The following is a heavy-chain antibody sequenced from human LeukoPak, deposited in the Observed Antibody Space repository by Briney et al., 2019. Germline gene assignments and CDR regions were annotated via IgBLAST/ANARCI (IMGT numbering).Heavy chain of an antibody. J-gene: IGHJ4*02. Sequence: KPPETLSLTCTVSGGSISSSSYYWGWVRQPPGTGLEWIGSIYYSGRTSYYPSLKSRVTISVDTSKNQFSLKLRSVTAADTAVYYCASQGAEWFGELLPRYFDYWGQGTLVTVSS. CDR1: GGSISSSSYY. CDR3: ASQGAEWFGELLPRYFDY. CDR2: IYYSGRT. V-gene: IGHV4-39*01. D-gene: IGHD3-10*01.